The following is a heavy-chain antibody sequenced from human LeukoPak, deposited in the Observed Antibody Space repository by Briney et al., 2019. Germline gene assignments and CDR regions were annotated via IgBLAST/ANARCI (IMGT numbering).Heavy chain of an antibody. J-gene: IGHJ4*02. Sequence: PSQTLSLTCTVSGGSISSGGYYWRWIRQHPGKGLEWIGYIYYSGSTYYNPSLKSRVTISVDTSKNQFSLKLSSVTAADTAVYYCAASMIVVVRVWGQGTLVTVSS. CDR2: IYYSGST. CDR1: GGSISSGGYY. V-gene: IGHV4-31*03. D-gene: IGHD3-22*01. CDR3: AASMIVVVRV.